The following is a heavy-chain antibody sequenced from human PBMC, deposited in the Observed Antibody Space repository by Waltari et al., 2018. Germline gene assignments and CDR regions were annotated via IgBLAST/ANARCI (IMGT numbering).Heavy chain of an antibody. V-gene: IGHV4-61*02. CDR3: AGTVEMATTHQWSGLYNWFDP. Sequence: QVQLQESGPGLVKPSQTLSLTCTVSGGSISSGSYYWSWIRQPAGQGLEWIGRSYPSGSTTDHPSLKSRVTISVDTSKNQFSLKLSSVTAADTAGYYCAGTVEMATTHQWSGLYNWFDPWGQGTLVTVSS. CDR2: SYPSGST. CDR1: GGSISSGSYY. D-gene: IGHD1-1*01. J-gene: IGHJ5*02.